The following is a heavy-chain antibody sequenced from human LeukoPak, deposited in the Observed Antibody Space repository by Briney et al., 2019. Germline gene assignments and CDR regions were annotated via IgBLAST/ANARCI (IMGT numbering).Heavy chain of an antibody. D-gene: IGHD6-6*01. CDR1: GFTVINNY. J-gene: IGHJ6*04. CDR3: STRPSWGV. CDR2: IYSGGTT. V-gene: IGHV3-53*01. Sequence: QTGGSLRLSCAASGFTVINNYMNWVRQAPGKGLEWVSVIYSGGTTHYADSVKGRFTISRDNSKNTLYLQMNSLRVDDTAVYYCSTRPSWGVWGKGTTVTVSS.